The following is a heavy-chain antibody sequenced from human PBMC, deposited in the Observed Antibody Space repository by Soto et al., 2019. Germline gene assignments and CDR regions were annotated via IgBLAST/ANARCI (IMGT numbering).Heavy chain of an antibody. CDR2: INHSGST. CDR1: GGSFSGYY. V-gene: IGHV4-34*01. CDR3: ARVKGPHLPLPNVSGWYRYYYYGMDV. J-gene: IGHJ6*02. Sequence: QVQLQQWGAGLLKPSETLSLTCAVYGGSFSGYYWSWIRQPPGKGLEWIGEINHSGSTNYNPSLKSRVTISVDTSKNQCSLKLSSVTAADTAVYYCARVKGPHLPLPNVSGWYRYYYYGMDVWGQGTTVTVSS. D-gene: IGHD6-19*01.